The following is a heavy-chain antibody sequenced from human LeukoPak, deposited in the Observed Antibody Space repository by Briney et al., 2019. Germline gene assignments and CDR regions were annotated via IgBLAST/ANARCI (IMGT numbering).Heavy chain of an antibody. CDR2: ISSSSSYI. CDR1: GFTFSSYS. D-gene: IGHD2-21*02. Sequence: PGGSLRLSCAASGFTFSSYSMNWVRQAPGKGLEWVSYISSSSSYIYYADSVKGRFTISRDNAKNSLYLQMDSLRAEDTAVYYCANLAYCGGDCYGNWGQGTLVTVSS. J-gene: IGHJ4*02. V-gene: IGHV3-21*01. CDR3: ANLAYCGGDCYGN.